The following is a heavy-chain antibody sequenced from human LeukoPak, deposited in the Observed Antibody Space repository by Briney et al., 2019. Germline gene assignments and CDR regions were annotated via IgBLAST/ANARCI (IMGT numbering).Heavy chain of an antibody. J-gene: IGHJ4*02. CDR1: GFSLSTSGVG. Sequence: SGPTLVKPTQTLTLTCTFSGFSLSTSGVGVGWIRQPPGKALEWLALIYWNDDKRYSPSLKSRLTITKDTSKNQVVPTMPNMDPVDTATYYCAHSRTATVVTRGFDYWGQGTLVTVSS. V-gene: IGHV2-5*01. CDR3: AHSRTATVVTRGFDY. CDR2: IYWNDDK. D-gene: IGHD4-23*01.